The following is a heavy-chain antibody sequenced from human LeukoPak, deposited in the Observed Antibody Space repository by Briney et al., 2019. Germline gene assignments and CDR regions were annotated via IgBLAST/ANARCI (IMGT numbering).Heavy chain of an antibody. CDR3: ARDAYAGSGYYTFYVGYFDL. Sequence: ASVKVSCKASGYTFTGYYMHWVRQAPGQGLEWMGWINPNSGGTDCAQKFQGRVSMTSDTSISTGYMELSRLRSDDTAVYYCARDAYAGSGYYTFYVGYFDLWGRGTLVTVSS. CDR1: GYTFTGYY. CDR2: INPNSGGT. V-gene: IGHV1-2*02. J-gene: IGHJ2*01. D-gene: IGHD3-22*01.